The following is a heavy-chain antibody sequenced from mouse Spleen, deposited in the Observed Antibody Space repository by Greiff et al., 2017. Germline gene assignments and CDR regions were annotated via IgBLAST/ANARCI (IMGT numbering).Heavy chain of an antibody. D-gene: IGHD4-1*01. V-gene: IGHV5-9-3*01. CDR2: ISSGGSYT. CDR1: GFTFSSYA. CDR3: ASPLLTGTNYFDY. Sequence: EVQRVESGGGLVKPGGSLKLSCAASGFTFSSYAMSWVRQTPEKRLEWVATISSGGSYTYYPDSVKGRFTISRDNAKNTLYLQMSSLRSEDTAMYYCASPLLTGTNYFDYWGQGTTLTVSS. J-gene: IGHJ2*01.